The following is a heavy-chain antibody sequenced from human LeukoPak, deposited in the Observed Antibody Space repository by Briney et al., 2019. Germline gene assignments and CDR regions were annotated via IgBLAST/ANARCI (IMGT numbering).Heavy chain of an antibody. CDR1: GFTFSDYY. J-gene: IGHJ4*02. CDR3: ARTTGSFGTVAL. CDR2: IRSSGRN. D-gene: IGHD2-15*01. V-gene: IGHV3-11*06. Sequence: PGGSLRLSCAASGFTFSDYYMHWIRQPPGKGLEWVAYIRSSGRNTHADSVKGRFTISRDNAKNSLYLQMNSLRAEDTALYYCARTTGSFGTVALWGQGTLVTVSS.